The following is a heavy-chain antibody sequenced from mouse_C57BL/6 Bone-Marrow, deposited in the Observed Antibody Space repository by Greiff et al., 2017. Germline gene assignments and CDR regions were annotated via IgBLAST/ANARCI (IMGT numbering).Heavy chain of an antibody. D-gene: IGHD2-12*01. CDR3: AGGAGYYYIFLDY. Sequence: QVQLQQSGAELVRPGTSVKVSCKASGYAFTNYLIEWVKQRPGQGLEWIGVINPGSGGTNYNEKFKGKATLTADKSSSTAYMQLSSLTSEDSAVYFCAGGAGYYYIFLDYWGQGTTLTVSS. V-gene: IGHV1-54*01. CDR2: INPGSGGT. CDR1: GYAFTNYL. J-gene: IGHJ2*01.